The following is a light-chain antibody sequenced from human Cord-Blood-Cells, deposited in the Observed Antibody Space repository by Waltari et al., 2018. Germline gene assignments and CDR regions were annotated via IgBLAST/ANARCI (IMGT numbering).Light chain of an antibody. J-gene: IGLJ3*02. CDR2: SNN. CDR3: SSYTSSSTWV. V-gene: IGLV1-44*01. Sequence: QSVLTQPPSASGTPGQRDTISCSGSSSNIGSNTVNWYQQLPGTAPKLLIYSNNQRPSGVPDRFSGSKSGTSASLAISGLQSEDEADYYCSSYTSSSTWVFGGGTKLTVL. CDR1: SSNIGSNT.